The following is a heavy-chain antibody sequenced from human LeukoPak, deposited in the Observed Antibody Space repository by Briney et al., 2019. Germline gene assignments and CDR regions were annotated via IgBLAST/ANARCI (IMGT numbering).Heavy chain of an antibody. J-gene: IGHJ4*02. CDR3: ARGWDSSGYYYSFDY. D-gene: IGHD3-22*01. Sequence: GGSLRLSCAASGFTFSSYSMNWVRQAPGKGLEWVSSISSSSSYIYYADSVKGRFTISRDNAKNSLYLQMNSMRAEETAVYYCARGWDSSGYYYSFDYWGQGTLVTVSS. V-gene: IGHV3-21*01. CDR1: GFTFSSYS. CDR2: ISSSSSYI.